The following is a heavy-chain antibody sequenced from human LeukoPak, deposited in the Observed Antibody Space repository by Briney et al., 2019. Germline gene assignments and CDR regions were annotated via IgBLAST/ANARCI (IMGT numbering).Heavy chain of an antibody. V-gene: IGHV3-7*01. D-gene: IGHD3-16*01. CDR1: SDSIFSSNW. CDR2: IQTDGSEQ. Sequence: PSETLSLTCAVSSDSIFSSNWWSWVRQAPGKGLEWVGNIQTDGSEQYTVDSVKGRFTISRDNSRNSLFLQMSSLRVEDTAVYYCASQSFARFDPWGQGTLVTVSS. J-gene: IGHJ5*02. CDR3: ASQSFARFDP.